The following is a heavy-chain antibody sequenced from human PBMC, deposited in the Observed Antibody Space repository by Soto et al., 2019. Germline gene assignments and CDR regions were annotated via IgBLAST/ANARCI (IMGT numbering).Heavy chain of an antibody. D-gene: IGHD2-15*01. CDR1: GFTFSGYT. CDR2: ISRSRNNM. Sequence: PGGSLRLSCAASGFTFSGYTMNWVRQAPGKGLEWVSAISRSRNNMYYANSVKGRFTVSRDNAKNTLFLQMNSLRVEDTAVYYCARSGCSSTSCYDYWGQGTLVTVSP. CDR3: ARSGCSSTSCYDY. J-gene: IGHJ4*02. V-gene: IGHV3-21*01.